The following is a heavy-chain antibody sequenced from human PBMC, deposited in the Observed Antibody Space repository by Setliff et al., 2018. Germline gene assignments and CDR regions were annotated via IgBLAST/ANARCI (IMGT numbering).Heavy chain of an antibody. CDR3: VREGVDSRSSTDYRYYMDV. V-gene: IGHV1-69*05. CDR2: IIPIFGTT. J-gene: IGHJ6*03. Sequence: SVKVSCKASGYSFTTYGISWVRQAPGQGLEWMGGIIPIFGTTDYAQKFQGRVTITTDESTSTAYMEMSSLGSEDTAVYYCVREGVDSRSSTDYRYYMDVWGKGTTVTVSS. D-gene: IGHD3-22*01. CDR1: GYSFTTYG.